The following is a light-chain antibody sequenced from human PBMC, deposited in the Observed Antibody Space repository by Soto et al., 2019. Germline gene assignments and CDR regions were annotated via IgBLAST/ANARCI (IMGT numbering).Light chain of an antibody. V-gene: IGLV1-51*01. J-gene: IGLJ3*02. CDR1: RSNIGSNY. Sequence: QSVLTQPPSVSAAPGQTVTLSCSGNRSNIGSNYVSWYQQLPGTAPTVIIYDNYKRPSGIPDRFSGSKSGTSATLGITGLQTGDEADYYCGTWDNSLSVVVFGGGTKLTVL. CDR2: DNY. CDR3: GTWDNSLSVVV.